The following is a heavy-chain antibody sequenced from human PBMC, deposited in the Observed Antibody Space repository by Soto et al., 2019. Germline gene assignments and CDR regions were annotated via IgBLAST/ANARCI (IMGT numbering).Heavy chain of an antibody. V-gene: IGHV1-3*01. CDR1: GYTFSSYA. CDR2: INAGNGNT. Sequence: ASVKVSCKASGYTFSSYAIHWVRQAPGQRLEWMGWINAGNGNTKYSQKFQGRVTITRDTSASTAYMELSSLRSEDTAVYYCARGGSLYWYFDLWGRGTLVTVSS. CDR3: ARGGSLYWYFDL. J-gene: IGHJ2*01. D-gene: IGHD1-26*01.